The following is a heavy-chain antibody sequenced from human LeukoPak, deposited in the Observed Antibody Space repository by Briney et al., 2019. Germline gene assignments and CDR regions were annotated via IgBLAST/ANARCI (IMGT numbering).Heavy chain of an antibody. CDR1: GFTFSSYA. Sequence: GGSLRLSCAASGFTFSSYATSWVRQAPGKGLQWVSGISGSGSRTYYADSVKGRFTISRDNSKNTLYLQMNSLRAEDTAIYYCAKDFGSGSGTYYYFDFWGRGTLVTVSS. CDR3: AKDFGSGSGTYYYFDF. V-gene: IGHV3-23*01. D-gene: IGHD1-26*01. J-gene: IGHJ4*02. CDR2: ISGSGSRT.